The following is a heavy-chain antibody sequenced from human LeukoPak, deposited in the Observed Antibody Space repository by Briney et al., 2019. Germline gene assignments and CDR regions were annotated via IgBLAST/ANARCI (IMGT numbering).Heavy chain of an antibody. Sequence: SGPTLVNPTQTLTLTCTFSGFSLSTSGVGVGWIRQPPGKALEWLALIYWNDDKRYSPSLKSRLTITKDTSKNQVVLTMTNMDPADTATYYCALQVMVRGVILHWGQGTLVTVSS. CDR2: IYWNDDK. CDR1: GFSLSTSGVG. J-gene: IGHJ4*02. CDR3: ALQVMVRGVILH. D-gene: IGHD3-10*01. V-gene: IGHV2-5*01.